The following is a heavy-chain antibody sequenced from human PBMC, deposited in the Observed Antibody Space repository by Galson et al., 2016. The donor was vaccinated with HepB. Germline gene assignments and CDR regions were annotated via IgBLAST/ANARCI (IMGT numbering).Heavy chain of an antibody. CDR3: ARDYGDNSFHGMDV. V-gene: IGHV1-2*02. CDR2: INPNSGGT. J-gene: IGHJ6*02. D-gene: IGHD4-17*01. Sequence: SVKVSCKASGYTFTGYYMHWVRQAPGQGLEWMGWINPNSGGTNYAQKFQGRVSMTRDTSISTAYMELSRLRSDDTAVYYCARDYGDNSFHGMDVWGQGTTVTVSS. CDR1: GYTFTGYY.